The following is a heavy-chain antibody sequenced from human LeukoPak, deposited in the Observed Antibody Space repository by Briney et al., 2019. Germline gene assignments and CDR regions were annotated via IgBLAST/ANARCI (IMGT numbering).Heavy chain of an antibody. CDR2: ISGSGGST. CDR1: GFTFSSYA. D-gene: IGHD3-10*01. CDR3: AKDPSRVFDY. J-gene: IGHJ4*02. V-gene: IGHV3-23*01. Sequence: GGSLRLPCAASGFTFSSYAMSWVRQAPGKGLEWVSAISGSGGSTYYADSVKGRFTISRDNSKNTLYPQMNSLRAEDTAVYYCAKDPSRVFDYWSQGTLVTVSS.